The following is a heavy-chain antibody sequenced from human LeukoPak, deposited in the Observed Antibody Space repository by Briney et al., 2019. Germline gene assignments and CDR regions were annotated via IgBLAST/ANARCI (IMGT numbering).Heavy chain of an antibody. CDR1: GFTVSSNY. V-gene: IGHV3-66*01. CDR2: IYSGGNT. Sequence: GGSLRLSCAASGFTVSSNYMSWVRQAPGKGLEWVSVIYSGGNTYYADSVKGRFTISRDNSKNTLYLQMNSLRAEDTAVYYCAKGGYSYGYYFDYWGQGTLVTVSS. J-gene: IGHJ4*02. D-gene: IGHD5-18*01. CDR3: AKGGYSYGYYFDY.